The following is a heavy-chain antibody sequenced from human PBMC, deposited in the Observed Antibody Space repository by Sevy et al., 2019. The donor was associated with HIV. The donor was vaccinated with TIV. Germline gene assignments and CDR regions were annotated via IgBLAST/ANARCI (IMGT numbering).Heavy chain of an antibody. CDR3: AAGDTAFLADLDF. V-gene: IGHV3-23*01. D-gene: IGHD5-18*01. Sequence: GGSLRLSCGASGFSISTHAMNWVRQAPGRGLEWISGISATDGSTHYADSVKGRFTISRHNSKNTVHLQMNSLRAEDTALYYCAAGDTAFLADLDFWGQGTLVTVSS. CDR1: GFSISTHA. CDR2: ISATDGST. J-gene: IGHJ4*02.